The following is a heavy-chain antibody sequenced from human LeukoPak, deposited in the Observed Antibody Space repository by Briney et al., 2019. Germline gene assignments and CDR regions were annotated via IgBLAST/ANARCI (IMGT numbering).Heavy chain of an antibody. CDR2: IYTSGST. CDR3: ARGRDTNVLYAFDI. CDR1: GGSISSGSYY. Sequence: PSETLSLTCTVSGGSISSGSYYWSWIRQPAGKGLEWIGRIYTSGSTNYNPSLKSRVTISVDTSKNQFSLKLSSVTAADTAVYYCARGRDTNVLYAFDIWGQGTMVTVSS. V-gene: IGHV4-61*02. D-gene: IGHD2-15*01. J-gene: IGHJ3*02.